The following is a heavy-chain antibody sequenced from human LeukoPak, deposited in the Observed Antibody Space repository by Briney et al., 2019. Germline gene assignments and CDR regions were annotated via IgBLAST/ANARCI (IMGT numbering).Heavy chain of an antibody. CDR3: ARDLVLGSLRSGGGCQHRGAFDI. J-gene: IGHJ3*02. V-gene: IGHV1-2*02. CDR1: GYTFTGYY. Sequence: ASVKVSCKTSGYTFTGYYIHWVRQAPGQGLEWVGWINANSGGTNYAQKFQGRVTMTRDTSISTAYMELSRLRSDDTAVYYCARDLVLGSLRSGGGCQHRGAFDIWGQGTMVTVSS. CDR2: INANSGGT. D-gene: IGHD2-15*01.